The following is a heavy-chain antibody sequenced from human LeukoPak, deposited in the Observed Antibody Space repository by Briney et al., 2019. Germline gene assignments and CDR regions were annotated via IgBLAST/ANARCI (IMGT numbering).Heavy chain of an antibody. J-gene: IGHJ5*02. CDR2: INHSGST. V-gene: IGHV4-34*01. Sequence: PSETLSLTCAVYGGSFSGYYWSWIRQPPGKGLEWIGEINHSGSTNYNPSLKSRVTISVDTSKNQFSLKLSSVTAADTAVYYCARRTAWAAAGTGWFDPWGQGTLVTVSS. CDR1: GGSFSGYY. D-gene: IGHD6-13*01. CDR3: ARRTAWAAAGTGWFDP.